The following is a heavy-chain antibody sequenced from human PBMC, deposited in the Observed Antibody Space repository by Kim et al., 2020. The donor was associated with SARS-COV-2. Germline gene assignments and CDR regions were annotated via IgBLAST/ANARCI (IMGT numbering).Heavy chain of an antibody. CDR3: AKRTIAGHLFDY. D-gene: IGHD2-15*01. J-gene: IGHJ4*02. CDR1: GFTFSAYG. V-gene: IGHV3-30*18. Sequence: GGSLRLSCAASGFTFSAYGMHWVRQAPGKGLEWVAFISYDGSSKNHADSVKGRFTISRDNSKNTLYLQMNSLRAEDTAVYYCAKRTIAGHLFDYWGQGTLGTVSA. CDR2: ISYDGSSK.